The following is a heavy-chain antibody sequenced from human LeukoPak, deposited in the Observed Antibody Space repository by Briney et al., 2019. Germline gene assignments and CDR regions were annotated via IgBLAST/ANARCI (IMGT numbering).Heavy chain of an antibody. CDR2: IWNDGSDK. CDR3: ARGCGGTPGCYIIDN. Sequence: GGSLRLSCEASEFTFSSHGMHWVRQPPGKGLEWVAVIWNDGSDKYYGDSVKGRFTVSRDNSKNTLYLQMDSLRAEDTAVYYCARGCGGTPGCYIIDNWGQGTLVTVSS. V-gene: IGHV3-33*01. J-gene: IGHJ4*02. D-gene: IGHD2-21*01. CDR1: EFTFSSHG.